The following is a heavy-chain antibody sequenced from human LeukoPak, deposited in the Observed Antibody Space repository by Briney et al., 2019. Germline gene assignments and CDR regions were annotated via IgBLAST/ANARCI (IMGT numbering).Heavy chain of an antibody. V-gene: IGHV3-11*01. J-gene: IGHJ5*02. CDR3: ARDRQFRLHDP. Sequence: GGPLRLSCTASGFTFSDYYMAWTRQAPGKGLEWLSYISTGGDITSYVDSVKGRFTISRDNAKKSVYLQIDSLRAEDTAMYYCARDRQFRLHDPWGQGILVTVSS. D-gene: IGHD3-16*01. CDR1: GFTFSDYY. CDR2: ISTGGDIT.